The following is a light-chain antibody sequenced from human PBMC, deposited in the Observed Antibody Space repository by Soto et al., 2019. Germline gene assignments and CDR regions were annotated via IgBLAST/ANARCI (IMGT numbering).Light chain of an antibody. V-gene: IGKV1-5*03. CDR3: QQYGANSPWT. CDR1: QNINDW. J-gene: IGKJ1*01. CDR2: KAS. Sequence: DIQVTQSPSTLSASVGDRVTINCRASQNINDWLAWYQQKSGKAPKFLIYKASSLESGVPSRFSGSGSGTEFTLTISSLQTEDFATYYCQQYGANSPWTFGQGTQVEIK.